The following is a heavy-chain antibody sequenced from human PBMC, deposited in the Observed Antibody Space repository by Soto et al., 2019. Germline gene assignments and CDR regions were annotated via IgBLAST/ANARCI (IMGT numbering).Heavy chain of an antibody. J-gene: IGHJ5*02. CDR1: GDGLTDCY. D-gene: IGHD3-10*01. CDR3: ARGRDRAVPSAIDIDGP. V-gene: IGHV1-2*02. CDR2: INPNDEYT. Sequence: SVKVSCKACGDGLTDCYMHWVQQAPGEGLEWMGWINPNDEYTSYEQKFQGRATMTRDTSIRTGYMEVSRLRYDDTAVYYCARGRDRAVPSAIDIDGPWGQGTLVTVSS.